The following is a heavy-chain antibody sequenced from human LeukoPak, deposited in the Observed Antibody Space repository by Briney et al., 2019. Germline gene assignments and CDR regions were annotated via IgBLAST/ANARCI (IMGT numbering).Heavy chain of an antibody. D-gene: IGHD1-26*01. CDR3: ARVGSGSYFWFDP. CDR2: IKQDGSEK. V-gene: IGHV3-7*01. Sequence: GGSLRLSCAASGFTLSSYWMSWVRQASGRGREWVANIKQDGSEKYYVDSVKGRFTISRDNAKNSLYLQMNSLRAEDTAVYYCARVGSGSYFWFDPWGQGTLVTVSS. J-gene: IGHJ5*02. CDR1: GFTLSSYW.